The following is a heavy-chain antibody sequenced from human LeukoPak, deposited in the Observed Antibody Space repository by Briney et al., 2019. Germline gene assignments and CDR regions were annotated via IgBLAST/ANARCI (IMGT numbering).Heavy chain of an antibody. CDR1: GGSISSSSYY. Sequence: SETLSLTCTVSGGSISSSSYYWGWIRQPPGKGLEWIGSIYYSGSTYYNPSLKSRVTISVDTSKNQFSLKLSSVTAADTAVYYCARHYIVLMVYASTHNWFDPWGQGTLVTVSS. V-gene: IGHV4-39*01. D-gene: IGHD2-8*01. CDR2: IYYSGST. J-gene: IGHJ5*02. CDR3: ARHYIVLMVYASTHNWFDP.